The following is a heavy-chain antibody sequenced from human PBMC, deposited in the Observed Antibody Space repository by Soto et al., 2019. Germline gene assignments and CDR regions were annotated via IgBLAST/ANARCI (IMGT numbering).Heavy chain of an antibody. V-gene: IGHV4-31*03. Sequence: QVQLQESGPGLVKPSQTLSLTCTVSGGSISSGGYYWSWIRQHPGKGLEWIGYIYYSGSTYYNPSLKRRVTISVDPSKNHFSLKLRSVTAADTAVYYCARGTYYYGSGSYYHSPYCYYGMDVWGQGTTVTVSS. D-gene: IGHD3-10*01. J-gene: IGHJ6*02. CDR1: GGSISSGGYY. CDR2: IYYSGST. CDR3: ARGTYYYGSGSYYHSPYCYYGMDV.